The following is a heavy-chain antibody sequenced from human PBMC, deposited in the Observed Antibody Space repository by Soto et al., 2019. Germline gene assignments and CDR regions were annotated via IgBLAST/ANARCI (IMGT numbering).Heavy chain of an antibody. CDR1: GGSFSGYY. CDR3: ARDRYSGSIAAAGTTFDI. CDR2: INHSGST. J-gene: IGHJ3*02. V-gene: IGHV4-34*01. D-gene: IGHD6-13*01. Sequence: SETLSLTCAVYGGSFSGYYWSWIRQPPGKGLEWIGEINHSGSTNYNPSLKSRVTISGDTSKNQFSLKLSSVTAADTAVYYCARDRYSGSIAAAGTTFDIWGQGTMVTVSS.